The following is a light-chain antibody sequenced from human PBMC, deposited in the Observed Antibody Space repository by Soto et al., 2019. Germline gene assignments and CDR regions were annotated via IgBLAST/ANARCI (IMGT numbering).Light chain of an antibody. V-gene: IGKV1-39*01. CDR1: QSISSY. Sequence: DIQMTQSPSSLSASVGDRVTIAFGASQSISSYLNWYQQKPGKAPKLLIYAASSLQSGVPSRFSGSGSGTDFTLTISSLQPEDFATYYCQQSYSTPWTFGQGTKVDIK. J-gene: IGKJ1*01. CDR2: AAS. CDR3: QQSYSTPWT.